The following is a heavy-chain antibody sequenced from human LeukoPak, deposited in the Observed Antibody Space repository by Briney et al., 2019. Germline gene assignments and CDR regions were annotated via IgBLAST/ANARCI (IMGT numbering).Heavy chain of an antibody. Sequence: SETLSLTCTVSGGSISSSSYYWGWIRQPPGKGLEWIGSIYYSGSTYYNPSLKSRVTISVDTSKNEFSLKLSSVTAADTAVYYCARDTQYYYDSSGYRLSTYYFDYWGQGTLVTVSS. D-gene: IGHD3-22*01. CDR2: IYYSGST. CDR3: ARDTQYYYDSSGYRLSTYYFDY. J-gene: IGHJ4*02. V-gene: IGHV4-39*07. CDR1: GGSISSSSYY.